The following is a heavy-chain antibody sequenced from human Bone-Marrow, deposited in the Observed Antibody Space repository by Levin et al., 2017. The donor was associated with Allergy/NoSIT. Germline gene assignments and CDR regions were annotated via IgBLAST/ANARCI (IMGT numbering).Heavy chain of an antibody. J-gene: IGHJ3*01. CDR3: AKLSAYGTDF. Sequence: GESLKISCAASGLTFSTHAMSWVRQAPGKGLEWVSSVDNSGFNTFHADSVKGRFTISRDNSKNTLYLQMNSLRVEDTAVYFCAKLSAYGTDFWGPGTMVTVSS. CDR1: GLTFSTHA. V-gene: IGHV3-23*01. CDR2: VDNSGFNT. D-gene: IGHD5-12*01.